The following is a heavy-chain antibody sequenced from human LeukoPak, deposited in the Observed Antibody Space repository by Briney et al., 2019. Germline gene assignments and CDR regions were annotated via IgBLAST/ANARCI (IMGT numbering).Heavy chain of an antibody. J-gene: IGHJ4*02. Sequence: SGPTLVNPTQTLTLTCTFSGFSLSTSGVTVGWIRQPPGKALEWLALIYWDDDKRYSPSLKSRLTITKDTSKNQVVLTMTNMDPVDTATYYCAHTRVVRGVIVTYYFDYWGQGTLVTVSS. CDR1: GFSLSTSGVT. V-gene: IGHV2-5*02. CDR3: AHTRVVRGVIVTYYFDY. D-gene: IGHD3-10*01. CDR2: IYWDDDK.